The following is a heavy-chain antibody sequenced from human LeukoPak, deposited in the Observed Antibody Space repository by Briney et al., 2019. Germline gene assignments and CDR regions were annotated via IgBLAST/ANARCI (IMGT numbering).Heavy chain of an antibody. J-gene: IGHJ6*02. CDR1: GYTLTELS. D-gene: IGHD6-13*01. Sequence: ASVKVSCKVSGYTLTELSLHWVRQAPGKGLEWMGRFDPEDGETIYARKFQGRVTMTEDTSTDTAYMELSSLRSEDTAVYFCAVSLATGGYYGMDVWGQGTTVTVSS. CDR2: FDPEDGET. V-gene: IGHV1-24*01. CDR3: AVSLATGGYYGMDV.